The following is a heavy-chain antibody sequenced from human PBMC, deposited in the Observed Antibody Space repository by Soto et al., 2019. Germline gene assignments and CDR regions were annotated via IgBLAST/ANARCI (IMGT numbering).Heavy chain of an antibody. J-gene: IGHJ4*02. CDR2: IYYSGST. V-gene: IGHV4-59*01. CDR1: GGSISSYY. D-gene: IGHD4-17*01. Sequence: SETLSLTCTVSGGSISSYYWSWIRQPPGKGLEWIGYIYYSGSTNYNPSLKSRVTISVDTSKNQFSLKLSSVTAADTAVYYCARDLYGDYYFDYWGQGTLVTVSS. CDR3: ARDLYGDYYFDY.